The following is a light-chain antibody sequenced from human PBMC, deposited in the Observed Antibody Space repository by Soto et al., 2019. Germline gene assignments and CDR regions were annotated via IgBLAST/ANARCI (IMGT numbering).Light chain of an antibody. CDR3: LQDYHLTLK. CDR1: QSISSSY. V-gene: IGKV3D-7*01. CDR2: GAS. Sequence: VLKDALASLSFPPNDGATLSLPRSQSISSSYLSWYQQKPGQAPRLVIYGASTRATGIPARFSGSGRGSGTDFTLTISSLHPEDFAVYYCLQDYHLTLKFGQGTRLEIK. J-gene: IGKJ5*01.